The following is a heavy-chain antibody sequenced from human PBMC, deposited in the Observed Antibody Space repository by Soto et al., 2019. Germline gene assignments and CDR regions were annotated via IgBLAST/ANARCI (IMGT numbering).Heavy chain of an antibody. J-gene: IGHJ5*02. CDR1: GGSISSGDYY. CDR2: IYYSGST. CDR3: ARTYYDFWSGYKWFDP. V-gene: IGHV4-30-4*01. D-gene: IGHD3-3*01. Sequence: SETLSLTCTVSGGSISSGDYYWSWIRQPPGKGLEWIGYIYYSGSTYYSPSLKSRVTISVDTSKNQFSLKLSSVTAADTAVYYCARTYYDFWSGYKWFDPWGQGTLVTVSS.